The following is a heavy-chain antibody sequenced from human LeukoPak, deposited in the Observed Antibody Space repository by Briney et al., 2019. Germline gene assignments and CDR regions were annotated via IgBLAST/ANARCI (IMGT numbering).Heavy chain of an antibody. J-gene: IGHJ4*02. CDR1: GFTFSSYG. Sequence: GGSLRLSCAASGFTFSSYGIHWVRQAPGKGLEWVAVISYDGSNKYYADSVKGRFTISRDNSKNTLYLQMNSLRPEDTAVYYCAKDIRAGYFDYWGQGTLLTVSS. CDR2: ISYDGSNK. CDR3: AKDIRAGYFDY. D-gene: IGHD2-2*02. V-gene: IGHV3-30*18.